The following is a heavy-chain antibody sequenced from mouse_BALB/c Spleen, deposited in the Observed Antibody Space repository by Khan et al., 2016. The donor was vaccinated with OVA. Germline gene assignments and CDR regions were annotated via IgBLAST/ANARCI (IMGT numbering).Heavy chain of an antibody. D-gene: IGHD1-1*01. Sequence: EVQLQESGPGLVKPSQSLSLTCTVTGYSITSDYAWNWIRQFPGNKLEWMGYISYSGRTSYNTSLKNRISITRDTSKNQFFLQLNSVTTEDTATYYCARSVTITTVVATDFDYWGQGTTLTVSS. J-gene: IGHJ2*01. CDR2: ISYSGRT. V-gene: IGHV3-2*02. CDR1: GYSITSDYA. CDR3: ARSVTITTVVATDFDY.